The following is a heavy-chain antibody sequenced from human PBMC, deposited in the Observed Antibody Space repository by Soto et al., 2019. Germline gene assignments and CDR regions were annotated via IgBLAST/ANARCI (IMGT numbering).Heavy chain of an antibody. Sequence: QVQLVESGGGWVKPGESLRLSCIGSGFFLSNNWMTWIRQAPGKGLEWVSYISASGDYTIYADSLKARFTISGDNARNSLWLQINSLTAEDTAVYYCARSSGWRQVGVYNYGLDVWGQGTTVIVSS. CDR3: ARSSGWRQVGVYNYGLDV. J-gene: IGHJ6*02. D-gene: IGHD2-8*01. CDR2: ISASGDYT. CDR1: GFFLSNNW. V-gene: IGHV3-11*06.